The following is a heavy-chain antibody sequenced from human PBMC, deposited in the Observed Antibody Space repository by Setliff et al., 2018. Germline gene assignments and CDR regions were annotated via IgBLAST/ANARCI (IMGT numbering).Heavy chain of an antibody. CDR3: ARLREDYYDSSGLGGNAFDI. V-gene: IGHV5-51*01. J-gene: IGHJ3*02. D-gene: IGHD3-22*01. CDR1: GYIFTNYW. Sequence: HGESLKISCKASGYIFTNYWIGWVRQMPGKGLEWMGVIYPGDSDTRYSPSFQGQVTISADKSINTAYLQWSSLKASDTAMYYCARLREDYYDSSGLGGNAFDIWGQGTMVTVSS. CDR2: IYPGDSDT.